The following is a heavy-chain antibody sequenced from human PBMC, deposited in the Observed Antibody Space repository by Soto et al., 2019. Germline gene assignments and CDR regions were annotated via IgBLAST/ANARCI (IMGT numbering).Heavy chain of an antibody. CDR2: IYYSGGT. Sequence: SETLSLTCTVSGGSISSYYWSWIRQPPGKGLEWIGYIYYSGGTNYNPSLKSRVTISVDTSKNQFSLKLSSVTAADTAVYYCARDSYSSGWHFDYWGQGTLVTVSS. D-gene: IGHD6-19*01. V-gene: IGHV4-59*01. CDR3: ARDSYSSGWHFDY. CDR1: GGSISSYY. J-gene: IGHJ4*02.